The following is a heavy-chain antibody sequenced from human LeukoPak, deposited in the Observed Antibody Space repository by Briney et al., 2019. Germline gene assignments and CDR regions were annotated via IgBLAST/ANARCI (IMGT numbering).Heavy chain of an antibody. CDR1: GDSITTYY. J-gene: IGHJ5*02. V-gene: IGHV4-59*01. Sequence: SETLSLTCTVSGDSITTYYWTWIRQPPGKGLEWIGYIYNSGTTYNPSLKSRVTISADTSKNQFSLKVTSVPAADTAVYYCARLRQAFGDQHVGWFDPWGQGILVTVSS. CDR3: ARLRQAFGDQHVGWFDP. D-gene: IGHD4-17*01. CDR2: IYNSGT.